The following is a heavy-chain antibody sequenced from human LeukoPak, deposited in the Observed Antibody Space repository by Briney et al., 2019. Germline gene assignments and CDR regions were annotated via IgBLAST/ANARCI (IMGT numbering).Heavy chain of an antibody. CDR3: ARHSRGWRGYFDY. CDR1: GGSISSGGYS. D-gene: IGHD6-25*01. V-gene: IGHV4-30-4*07. Sequence: SETLSLTCAVSGGSISSGGYSWSWIRQPPGKGLEWIGYIYYSGSTYYNPSLKSRVTISVDTSKNQFSLKLSSVTAADTAVYYCARHSRGWRGYFDYWGQGTLVTVSS. CDR2: IYYSGST. J-gene: IGHJ4*02.